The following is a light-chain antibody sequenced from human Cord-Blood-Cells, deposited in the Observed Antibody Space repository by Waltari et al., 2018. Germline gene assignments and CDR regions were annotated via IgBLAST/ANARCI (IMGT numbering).Light chain of an antibody. Sequence: QSALTQPASVSGSPGQSLTFSCPVTSSHVGGYNYVSWYQQHPGKAPKLMIYDVSKRPSGVSNRFSGSKSGNTASLTISGLQAEDEADYYCSSYTSSSTFVVFGGGTKLTVL. J-gene: IGLJ2*01. V-gene: IGLV2-14*01. CDR1: SSHVGGYNY. CDR2: DVS. CDR3: SSYTSSSTFVV.